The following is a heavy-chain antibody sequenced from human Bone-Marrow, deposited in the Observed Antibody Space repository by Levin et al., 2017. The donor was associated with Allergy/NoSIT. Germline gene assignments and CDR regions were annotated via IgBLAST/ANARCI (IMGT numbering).Heavy chain of an antibody. D-gene: IGHD6-13*01. V-gene: IGHV3-72*01. CDR1: GFTFSDNY. Sequence: GGSLRLSCAASGFTFSDNYMDWVRQAPGKGLEWVGRVRNKANGYTTEYAASVRGRFTISRDDSRNSLYVQMNSLKTEDTAVYYCVSSAADYRDFDYWGQGTLVTVSS. CDR3: VSSAADYRDFDY. CDR2: VRNKANGYTT. J-gene: IGHJ4*02.